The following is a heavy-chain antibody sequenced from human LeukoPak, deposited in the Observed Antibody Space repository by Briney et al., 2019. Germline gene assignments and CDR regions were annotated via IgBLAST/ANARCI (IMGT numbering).Heavy chain of an antibody. J-gene: IGHJ3*02. V-gene: IGHV6-1*01. Sequence: SQTLSLTCAISGDSVSSNSAAWNWIRQSPSRGLEWLGRTYYRSKWYNDYAVSVKSRITINPDTSKNQFSLQLNSVTPEDTAVYYCARAPGMMGGSGSYYTIYDAFDIWGQGTMVTVSS. D-gene: IGHD3-10*01. CDR2: TYYRSKWYN. CDR3: ARAPGMMGGSGSYYTIYDAFDI. CDR1: GDSVSSNSAA.